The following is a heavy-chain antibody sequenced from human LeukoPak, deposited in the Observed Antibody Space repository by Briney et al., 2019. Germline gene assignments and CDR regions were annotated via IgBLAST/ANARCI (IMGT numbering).Heavy chain of an antibody. Sequence: SGTLSLTCAVSGGSISSSHWCNWVRQPPGKGLEWIGEVSHSGTTNYNPSLKSRITISLDKSKNQFSLNLSSVTAADTAVYYCARGPPNWGYDYWGPGTLVTVSS. V-gene: IGHV4-4*02. CDR1: GGSISSSHW. D-gene: IGHD7-27*01. CDR3: ARGPPNWGYDY. CDR2: VSHSGTT. J-gene: IGHJ4*02.